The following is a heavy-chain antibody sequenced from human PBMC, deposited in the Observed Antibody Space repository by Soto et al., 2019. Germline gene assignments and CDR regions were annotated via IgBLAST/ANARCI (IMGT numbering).Heavy chain of an antibody. V-gene: IGHV3-33*08. CDR1: GFTFSSYG. D-gene: IGHD7-27*01. J-gene: IGHJ5*02. Sequence: GGSLRLSCAASGFTFSSYGMHWVRQAPGKGLEWVAVIWYDGSNKYYADSVKGRFTISRDNSKNTLYLQMNSLRAEDTAVYYCAREQQPGDSGNWFDPWGQGTLVTVSS. CDR2: IWYDGSNK. CDR3: AREQQPGDSGNWFDP.